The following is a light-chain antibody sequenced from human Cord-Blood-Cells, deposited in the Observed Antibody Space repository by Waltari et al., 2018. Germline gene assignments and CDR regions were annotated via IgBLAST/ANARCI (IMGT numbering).Light chain of an antibody. Sequence: QSALTQPASVSGSPGQSITISCTGTSSDVGSYNLFSWYQQHPGKAPKLMIYEGSKRPSGVSKRFSGAKSGNTASLTISGLQAEDEADYYCCSYAGSSTYVVGTGTKVTVL. CDR2: EGS. CDR1: SSDVGSYNL. V-gene: IGLV2-23*01. J-gene: IGLJ1*01. CDR3: CSYAGSSTYV.